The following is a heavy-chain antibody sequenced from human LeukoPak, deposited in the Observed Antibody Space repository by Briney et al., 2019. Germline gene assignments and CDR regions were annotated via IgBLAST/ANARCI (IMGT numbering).Heavy chain of an antibody. V-gene: IGHV4-39*07. CDR1: GVSISSSCYY. CDR2: IYYSWST. CDR3: ARAPRIIGSQDAFDI. J-gene: IGHJ3*02. Sequence: PSETLSLTCTVSGVSISSSCYYWGWIRQPPGKGLEWIGSIYYSWSTYYNPSLKSRVTISVDTSKNQYSLKLSSVTAADTAVYYCARAPRIIGSQDAFDIWGQGTMVTVSS. D-gene: IGHD1-26*01.